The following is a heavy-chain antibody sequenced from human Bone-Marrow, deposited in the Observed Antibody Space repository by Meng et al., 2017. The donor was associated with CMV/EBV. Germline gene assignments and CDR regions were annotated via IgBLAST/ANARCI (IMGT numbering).Heavy chain of an antibody. CDR3: ARDRIVVVPAAIYWDGMDV. D-gene: IGHD2-2*01. J-gene: IGHJ6*04. CDR2: INPSGGST. CDR1: GYTFTSYY. Sequence: ASVKVSCKASGYTFTSYYMHWVRQAPGQGLEWMGIINPSGGSTSYAQKFQGRVTMTRDTSTSTVYMELSSLRSEDTAVYYCARDRIVVVPAAIYWDGMDVWGKGTTVTVSA. V-gene: IGHV1-46*01.